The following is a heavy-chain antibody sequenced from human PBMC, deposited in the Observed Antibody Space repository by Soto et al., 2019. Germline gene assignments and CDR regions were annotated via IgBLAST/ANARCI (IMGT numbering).Heavy chain of an antibody. D-gene: IGHD3-3*01. CDR1: GFTFRSYA. CDR2: IIVVGSNT. J-gene: IGHJ6*02. CDR3: AKSGTDDFWGGASGGMDV. Sequence: GGAWRLSWAASGFTFRSYALRGFRQAPGKGLDWVSVIIVVGSNTYYADSMKGRFTISRDNSKNTLYLQMNSLRAEDTAVYYCAKSGTDDFWGGASGGMDVWGQGTTVTVSS. V-gene: IGHV3-23*01.